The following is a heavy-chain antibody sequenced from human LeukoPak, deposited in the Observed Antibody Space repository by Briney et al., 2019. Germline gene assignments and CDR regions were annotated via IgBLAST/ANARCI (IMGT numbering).Heavy chain of an antibody. CDR3: SRWAAAGITGWFDP. J-gene: IGHJ5*02. D-gene: IGHD6-13*01. V-gene: IGHV3-49*03. CDR1: GFTFGDYT. CDR2: IRTKAFGGTP. Sequence: PGRSLRLSCTTSGFTFGDYTMSWFRLAPGKGLEWVGFIRTKAFGGTPEYAASVKGRFTISRDDSTSIAYLQMNSLKTEDTAVYYCSRWAAAGITGWFDPWGQGTLVTVSS.